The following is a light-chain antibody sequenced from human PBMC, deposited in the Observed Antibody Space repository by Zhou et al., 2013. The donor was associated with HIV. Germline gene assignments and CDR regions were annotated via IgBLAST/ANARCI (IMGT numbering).Light chain of an antibody. V-gene: IGKV3-11*01. CDR2: DAS. CDR1: QSISSY. CDR3: QHRSNWPLT. J-gene: IGKJ4*01. Sequence: EIVLTQSPATLSLSPGERATLSCRASQSISSYLAWYQQKPGQAPRLLIYDASNRATGVPARFSGSGSGTDFTLAISSLEPEDFAVYYCQHRSNWPLTFGGGTKVEIK.